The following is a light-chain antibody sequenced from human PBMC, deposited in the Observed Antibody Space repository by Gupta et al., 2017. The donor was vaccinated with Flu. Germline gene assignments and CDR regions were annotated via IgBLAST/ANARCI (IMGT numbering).Light chain of an antibody. Sequence: ETVLTPSPDTLSLSPGEGATLSCRASQTVNSNYLAWYQQKRGQAPRLLIYGASSRAAGIPDRFTGSGSGTDFTLTISGVDPEDSAVYYCQRYGRSPAYAFGQGTRLEI. CDR3: QRYGRSPAYA. V-gene: IGKV3-20*01. CDR1: QTVNSNY. CDR2: GAS. J-gene: IGKJ2*01.